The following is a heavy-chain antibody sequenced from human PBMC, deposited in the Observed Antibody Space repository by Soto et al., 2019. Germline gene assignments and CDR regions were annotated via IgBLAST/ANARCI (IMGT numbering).Heavy chain of an antibody. J-gene: IGHJ4*02. CDR2: ISGSGGGT. CDR1: RFTFSSYA. V-gene: IGHV3-23*01. D-gene: IGHD1-7*01. CDR3: ARDRRWNYVFTGFDS. Sequence: EVQLLESGGGLVQPGGSLRLSCAASRFTFSSYAMSWVRQAPGKGLEWVSTISGSGGGTYYADSVKGRFTISRDNSKNTLFLQMNSLRAEDTAVYFCARDRRWNYVFTGFDSWGQGILVTVSS.